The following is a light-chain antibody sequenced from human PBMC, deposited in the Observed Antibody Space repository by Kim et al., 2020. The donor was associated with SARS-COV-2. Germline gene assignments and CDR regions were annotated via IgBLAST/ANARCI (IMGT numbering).Light chain of an antibody. CDR1: SSNIGTGYD. CDR2: DNN. V-gene: IGLV1-40*03. J-gene: IGLJ2*01. Sequence: QTVPISCIGTSSNIGTGYDVHWYQHLPGTGPKLLIFDNNNRPSGVPDRFSGSKSGASASLAITGLQAEDEADYYCQSYDNSLGGVVFGGGTQLTVL. CDR3: QSYDNSLGGVV.